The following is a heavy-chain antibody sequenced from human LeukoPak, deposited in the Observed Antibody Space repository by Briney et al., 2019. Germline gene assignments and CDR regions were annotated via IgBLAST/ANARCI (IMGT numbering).Heavy chain of an antibody. D-gene: IGHD3-22*01. CDR3: ARDHYYDSSGLGD. Sequence: GGSLRLSCAASGFTFSSYGMHWVRQAPGKGLEWVAFIRYDGSNKYYADSVKGRFTISRDNSKNTLYLQMNSLRAEDTAVYYCARDHYYDSSGLGDWGQGTLVTVSS. V-gene: IGHV3-30*02. CDR2: IRYDGSNK. J-gene: IGHJ4*02. CDR1: GFTFSSYG.